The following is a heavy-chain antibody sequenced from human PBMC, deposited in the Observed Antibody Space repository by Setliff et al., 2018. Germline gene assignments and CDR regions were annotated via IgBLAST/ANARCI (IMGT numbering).Heavy chain of an antibody. J-gene: IGHJ3*01. Sequence: PGESLKISCKDSGHLFSISWIGWVRQMPGKGLDWMGIIYPGDLQIKYSPSFHGRVTISADKSINTAYLEWSSLEASDTAMYYCASPSAGWTRPLDVWGQGTMVTVSS. CDR3: ASPSAGWTRPLDV. CDR2: IYPGDLQI. CDR1: GHLFSISW. V-gene: IGHV5-51*01. D-gene: IGHD3-3*01.